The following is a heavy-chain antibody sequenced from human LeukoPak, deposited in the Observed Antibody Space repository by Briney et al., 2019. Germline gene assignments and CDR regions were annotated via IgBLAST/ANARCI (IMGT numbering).Heavy chain of an antibody. CDR1: GFTFSSFT. J-gene: IGHJ3*02. D-gene: IGHD2-2*01. CDR2: ISTSSLYI. Sequence: PGGSLRLSCAASGFTFSSFTMNWVRQAPGKGLEWVSSISTSSLYIYYADSVKGRFTISRDNARNSLYLQMNSLRAEDTAVYYCARDQLTLAFDIWGQGTMVTVSS. CDR3: ARDQLTLAFDI. V-gene: IGHV3-21*01.